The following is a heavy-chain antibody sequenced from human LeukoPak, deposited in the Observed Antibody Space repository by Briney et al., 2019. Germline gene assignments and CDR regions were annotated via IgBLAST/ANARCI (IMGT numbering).Heavy chain of an antibody. CDR1: GGSISSGGYY. D-gene: IGHD4-17*01. CDR2: IYYSGST. Sequence: TLSLTCTVSGGSISSGGYYWSWIRQHPGKGLEWIGYIYYSGSTYYNPSLKSRVTISVDTSKNQFSLKLSSVTAADTAVYYCARLDYGDYWFDPWGQGTLVTVSS. V-gene: IGHV4-31*03. J-gene: IGHJ5*02. CDR3: ARLDYGDYWFDP.